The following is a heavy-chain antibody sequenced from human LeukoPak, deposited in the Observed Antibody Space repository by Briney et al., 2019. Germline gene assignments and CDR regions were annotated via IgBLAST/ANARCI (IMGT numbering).Heavy chain of an antibody. J-gene: IGHJ4*02. Sequence: SETLSLTCAVYGGSFRGYYWSRIREPPGKGLEWIGEINHSGSTNYNPSLKSRVTISVDTSKNQFSLKLSSVTAADTAVYYCARGAGFDYWGQGTLVTVSS. V-gene: IGHV4-34*01. CDR1: GGSFRGYY. CDR2: INHSGST. CDR3: ARGAGFDY.